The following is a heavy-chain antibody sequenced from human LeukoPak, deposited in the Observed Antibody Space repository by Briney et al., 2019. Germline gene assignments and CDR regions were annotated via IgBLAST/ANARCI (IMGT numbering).Heavy chain of an antibody. V-gene: IGHV4-39*07. CDR1: GGSISSSSYY. D-gene: IGHD4-17*01. Sequence: PSETLSLTCTVSGGSISSSSYYWGWIRQPPGKGLEWIGSIYYSGSTYYNPSLKSRVTISVDTSKNQFSLKLSSVTAADTAVYYCARVLHYGDYVVFDYWGQGTLVTVSS. CDR2: IYYSGST. CDR3: ARVLHYGDYVVFDY. J-gene: IGHJ4*02.